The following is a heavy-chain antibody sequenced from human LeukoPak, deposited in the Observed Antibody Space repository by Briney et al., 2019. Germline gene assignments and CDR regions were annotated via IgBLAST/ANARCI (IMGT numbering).Heavy chain of an antibody. CDR1: GGSISSGAHY. V-gene: IGHV4-30-4*01. Sequence: SETLSLTCTVSGGSISSGAHYWRWVRQPPGKGLEWIGYISYSGSTYYNPSLKSRVTISIDTSKSQFSLKLSSVTAADTAVYYCARYYGGNSNFDYWGQGTLVTVSS. D-gene: IGHD4-23*01. CDR2: ISYSGST. CDR3: ARYYGGNSNFDY. J-gene: IGHJ4*02.